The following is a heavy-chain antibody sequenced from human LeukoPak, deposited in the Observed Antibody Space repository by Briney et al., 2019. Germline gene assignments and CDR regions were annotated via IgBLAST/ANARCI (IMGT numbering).Heavy chain of an antibody. CDR3: ARGYMGYYYDSRGWFDP. Sequence: ASVKVSCKASGYTFTGYYMHWVRQAPGQGLEWMGRINPSSGGTNYAQKFQGRVTMTRDTSISTAYMELSRLRSDDTAVYYCARGYMGYYYDSRGWFDPWGQGTLVTVSS. J-gene: IGHJ5*02. CDR2: INPSSGGT. CDR1: GYTFTGYY. V-gene: IGHV1-2*06. D-gene: IGHD3-22*01.